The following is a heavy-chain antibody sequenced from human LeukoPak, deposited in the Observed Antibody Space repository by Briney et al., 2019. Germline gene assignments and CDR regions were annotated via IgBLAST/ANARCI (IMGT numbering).Heavy chain of an antibody. D-gene: IGHD3-3*01. CDR3: ASPEWLPDSIDI. CDR1: GFTFSNYW. Sequence: GGSLRLSCAASGFTFSNYWMTWVRQAPGKGLEWVANIKQDGSEKYYLDSVKGRFTISRDNAKNSLYLQMNNLRAEDTAMYYCASPEWLPDSIDIWGQGTIVTVSS. CDR2: IKQDGSEK. V-gene: IGHV3-7*01. J-gene: IGHJ3*02.